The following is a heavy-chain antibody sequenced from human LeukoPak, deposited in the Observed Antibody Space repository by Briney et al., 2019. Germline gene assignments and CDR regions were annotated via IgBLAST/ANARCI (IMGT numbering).Heavy chain of an antibody. V-gene: IGHV3-7*01. J-gene: IGHJ4*02. D-gene: IGHD6-13*01. Sequence: GGSLRLSCAASGFTFSSYEMSWVRQTPGKGLEWVANIKQEGSARYYVDSVTGRFTISRDNAMNSLYLQMNSLRVEDTAVYYCARDPGIAAAGTVGYFDSWGQGILVTVSS. CDR2: IKQEGSAR. CDR1: GFTFSSYE. CDR3: ARDPGIAAAGTVGYFDS.